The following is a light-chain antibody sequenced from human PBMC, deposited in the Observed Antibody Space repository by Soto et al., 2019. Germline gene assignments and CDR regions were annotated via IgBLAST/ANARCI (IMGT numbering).Light chain of an antibody. Sequence: QLVLTQPASVSGSPGQSITISCTGGISDVGGYDYVAWYQQHPGKAPRLIIFDVSDRPSGVSDRFSGSKSGYTASLTISGLQAEDEADYYCSSYSSSNTLYVFGTGTKLTVL. CDR1: ISDVGGYDY. V-gene: IGLV2-14*03. J-gene: IGLJ1*01. CDR3: SSYSSSNTLYV. CDR2: DVS.